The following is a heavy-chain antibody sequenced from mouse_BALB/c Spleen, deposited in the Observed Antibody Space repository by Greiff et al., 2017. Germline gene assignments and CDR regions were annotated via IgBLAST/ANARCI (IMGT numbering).Heavy chain of an antibody. CDR1: GYSITSYYA. D-gene: IGHD1-1*01. CDR3: ARWGLHCYGSSFLSFDY. J-gene: IGHJ2*01. CDR2: ISYSGST. Sequence: EVQLQESGPGLVKPSQSLSLTCTVSGYSITSYYAWYLIRQLPGNKLELMGYISYSGSTSSNPSLKSRISITRDTSKNQFFLQLNSVTTEDTATYYGARWGLHCYGSSFLSFDYWGQGTTLTVSS. V-gene: IGHV3-2*02.